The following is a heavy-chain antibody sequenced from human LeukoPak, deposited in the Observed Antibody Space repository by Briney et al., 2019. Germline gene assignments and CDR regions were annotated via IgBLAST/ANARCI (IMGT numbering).Heavy chain of an antibody. CDR2: IWYDGSNK. J-gene: IGHJ4*02. V-gene: IGHV3-33*01. Sequence: GRSLRLSCAASGFTFSSYGMHWVRQAPGKGLEWVAVIWYDGSNKYYADSVKGRFTISRDNSKNTLYLQMNSLRAEDTAVYYCARARKWLQFLLEDYWGQGTLVTVSS. CDR1: GFTFSSYG. CDR3: ARARKWLQFLLEDY. D-gene: IGHD5-24*01.